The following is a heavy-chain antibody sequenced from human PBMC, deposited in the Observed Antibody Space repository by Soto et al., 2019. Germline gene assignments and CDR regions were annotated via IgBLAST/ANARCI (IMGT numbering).Heavy chain of an antibody. J-gene: IGHJ6*02. V-gene: IGHV1-69*01. CDR3: ARTDYYGSGSIGGGMDV. CDR2: IIPIFGTA. D-gene: IGHD3-10*01. CDR1: GGTFSSYA. Sequence: QVQLVQSGAEVKKPGSSVKVSCKASGGTFSSYAISWVRQAPGKGLEWMGGIIPIFGTANYARKFQGRVTITADESTSTAYMELSRLRSEDTAVYYCARTDYYGSGSIGGGMDVWGQGTTVTVSS.